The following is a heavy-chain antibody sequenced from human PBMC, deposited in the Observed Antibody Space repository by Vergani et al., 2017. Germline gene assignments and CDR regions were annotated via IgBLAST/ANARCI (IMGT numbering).Heavy chain of an antibody. CDR1: GGPFMNSA. Sequence: VQLVQSGAEVKKPGSSVKVSCKASGGPFMNSAFSWVRQVPGQGLEGMGRIITFFGTTDYAQKFQGRFTIIADEFTSTAYMELSSLRSEDTAVYYCARGGRDCSGTSCNWGYLFDPWGQGTLVTVSS. CDR2: IITFFGTT. V-gene: IGHV1-69*13. CDR3: ARGGRDCSGTSCNWGYLFDP. D-gene: IGHD2-2*01. J-gene: IGHJ5*02.